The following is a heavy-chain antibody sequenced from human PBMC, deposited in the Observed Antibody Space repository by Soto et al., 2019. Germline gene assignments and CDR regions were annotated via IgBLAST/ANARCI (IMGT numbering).Heavy chain of an antibody. V-gene: IGHV1-18*01. CDR3: ARNRRIAAAGAVYYYYYMDV. CDR1: GDSFNSYG. D-gene: IGHD6-25*01. J-gene: IGHJ6*03. Sequence: ASVKVSCAASGDSFNSYGISCVRQAPGQGREWMGWISAYNGNTNYAQKLQRRVTSPQDTSKSIDCTELRSLRSDGSAVYYVARNRRIAAAGAVYYYYYMDVWGKGTTVTVSS. CDR2: ISAYNGNT.